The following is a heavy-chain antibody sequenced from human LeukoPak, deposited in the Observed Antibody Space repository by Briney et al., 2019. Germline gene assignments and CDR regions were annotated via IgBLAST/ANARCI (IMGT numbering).Heavy chain of an antibody. CDR3: AKPRDPPEWYFDY. CDR1: GFTFSSYA. J-gene: IGHJ4*02. D-gene: IGHD3-3*01. Sequence: GRSLRLSCAASGFTFSSYAMHWVRQAPGKGLEWVAVISYDGSNKYYADSVKGRFTISRDNSKNTLYLQMNSLRAEDTAVYYCAKPRDPPEWYFDYWGQGTLVTVSS. V-gene: IGHV3-30-3*02. CDR2: ISYDGSNK.